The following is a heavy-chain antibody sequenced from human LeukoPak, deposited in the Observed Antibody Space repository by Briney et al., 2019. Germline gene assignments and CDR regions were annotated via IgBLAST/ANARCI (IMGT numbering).Heavy chain of an antibody. CDR2: ISESGDVT. CDR3: ATGYSSGWYEGDY. CDR1: GFTFSNYP. Sequence: GGSLRLSCEASGFTFSNYPMSWVRQAPGRGLEWVSVISESGDVTHYADAMKGRFTISRDNSKNTLYLQMNSLRAEDTAVYYCATGYSSGWYEGDYWGQGTLVTVSS. J-gene: IGHJ4*02. D-gene: IGHD6-19*01. V-gene: IGHV3-23*01.